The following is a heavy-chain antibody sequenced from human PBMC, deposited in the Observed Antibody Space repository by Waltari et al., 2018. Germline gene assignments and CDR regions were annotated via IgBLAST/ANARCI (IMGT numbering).Heavy chain of an antibody. D-gene: IGHD1-1*01. CDR2: IYYSGST. V-gene: IGHV4-59*01. Sequence: QVRLQESGPGLVKPSETLSLTCPVSGGSISSYYWSWIRQPPGKGLEWIGYIYYSGSTNYNPSLKSRVTISVDTSKNQFSLKLSSVTAADTAVYYCSLGRQTTDYWGQGTLVTVSS. J-gene: IGHJ4*02. CDR3: SLGRQTTDY. CDR1: GGSISSYY.